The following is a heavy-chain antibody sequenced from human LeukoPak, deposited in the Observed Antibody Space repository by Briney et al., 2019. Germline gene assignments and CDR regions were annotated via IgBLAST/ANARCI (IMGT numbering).Heavy chain of an antibody. CDR3: ARDPGYYDSSGYVD. CDR1: GGSISSGDYY. J-gene: IGHJ4*02. D-gene: IGHD3-22*01. V-gene: IGHV4-30-4*01. CDR2: IYYSGST. Sequence: SQTLSLTCTVSGGSISSGDYYWSWIRQPPGKGLGWIGYIYYSGSTYYNPSLKSRVTTSVDTSKNQFSLKLSSVTAADTAVYYCARDPGYYDSSGYVDWGQGTLVTVSS.